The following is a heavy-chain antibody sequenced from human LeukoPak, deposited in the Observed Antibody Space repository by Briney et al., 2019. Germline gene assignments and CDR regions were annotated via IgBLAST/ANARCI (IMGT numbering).Heavy chain of an antibody. CDR3: ATRATTVVTPRGWFDP. V-gene: IGHV4-34*01. Sequence: SETLSLTCTVSGGSISSYYWSWIRQPPGKGLEWIGEINHSGSTNYNPSLKSRVTISVDTSKNQFSLKLSSVTAADTAVYYCATRATTVVTPRGWFDPWGQGTLVTVSS. CDR1: GGSISSYY. CDR2: INHSGST. D-gene: IGHD4-23*01. J-gene: IGHJ5*02.